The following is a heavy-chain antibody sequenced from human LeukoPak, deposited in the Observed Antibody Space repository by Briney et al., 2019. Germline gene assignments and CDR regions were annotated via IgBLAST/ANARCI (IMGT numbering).Heavy chain of an antibody. Sequence: GGSLRLSCTTSGFTFDEHAMHWVRQVPGRGLEWVSLISGDGASEHYADSVKGRFTISSDNSRNSLFLQMNSLRTEDTALYFCAKRSGAPNNFDYWGQGVLVTVSS. CDR3: AKRSGAPNNFDY. CDR1: GFTFDEHA. D-gene: IGHD1-14*01. J-gene: IGHJ4*02. V-gene: IGHV3-43*02. CDR2: ISGDGASE.